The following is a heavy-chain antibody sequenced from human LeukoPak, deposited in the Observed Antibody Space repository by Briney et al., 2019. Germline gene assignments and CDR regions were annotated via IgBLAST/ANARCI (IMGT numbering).Heavy chain of an antibody. CDR3: ARHTTTPDSYLAY. V-gene: IGHV4-59*02. D-gene: IGHD1-1*01. Sequence: SETLSLTCTVSGGSVSSYYWSWIRQPPGKGLEWIGYIYYSGSTNYNPSLKSRVTISVDTSKNQFSLKLSSVTAADTAVYYCARHTTTPDSYLAYWGQGTLVTVSS. CDR1: GGSVSSYY. CDR2: IYYSGST. J-gene: IGHJ4*02.